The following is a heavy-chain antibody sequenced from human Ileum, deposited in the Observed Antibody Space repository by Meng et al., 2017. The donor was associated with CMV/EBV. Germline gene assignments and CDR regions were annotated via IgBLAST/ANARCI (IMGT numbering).Heavy chain of an antibody. Sequence: GGSLRLSCAASALTFSSYSMNWVRQAPGKGMEWVSYISSSSSTIYYADSVKGGFTISRDNAKNSLYLQMNSLRAEDTALYYCARRRGTSHDFDYWGHGTLVTVSS. CDR3: ARRRGTSHDFDY. J-gene: IGHJ4*01. CDR1: ALTFSSYS. V-gene: IGHV3-48*04. CDR2: ISSSSSTI. D-gene: IGHD2-2*01.